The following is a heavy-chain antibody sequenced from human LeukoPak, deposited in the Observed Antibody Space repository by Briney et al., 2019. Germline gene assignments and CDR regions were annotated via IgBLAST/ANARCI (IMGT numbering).Heavy chain of an antibody. V-gene: IGHV3-23*01. CDR3: AKDLLIGVVNPRYYFDY. CDR1: GFTLISDA. D-gene: IGHD3-3*01. CDR2: LSGSGGST. J-gene: IGHJ4*02. Sequence: VGALRHSCAAPGFTLISDAMSWVRQAPREGRGCVSALSGSGGSTYYADSVKGRFTISRDNSKNTLYLQMNSLRAEDTAVYYCAKDLLIGVVNPRYYFDYWGQGTLVTVSS.